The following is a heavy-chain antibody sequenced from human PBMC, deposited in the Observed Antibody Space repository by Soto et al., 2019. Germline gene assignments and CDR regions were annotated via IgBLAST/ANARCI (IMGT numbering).Heavy chain of an antibody. CDR3: VKGGGVLRYFDWLSHVGAFDI. CDR2: ISGSGGST. D-gene: IGHD3-9*01. Sequence: EVQLLESGGGLVQGGGSLGLSCEASGFFFSPYAMPWVRQAPGKGLGWASAISGSGGSTYYADSVKGRFTISRDNSKNTLYLQMNSLRAEDTAVYYCVKGGGVLRYFDWLSHVGAFDIWGQGTMVTVSS. V-gene: IGHV3-23*01. J-gene: IGHJ3*02. CDR1: GFFFSPYA.